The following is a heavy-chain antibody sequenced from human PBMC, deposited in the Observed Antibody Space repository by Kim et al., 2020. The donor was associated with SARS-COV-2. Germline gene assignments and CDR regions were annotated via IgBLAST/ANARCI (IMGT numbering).Heavy chain of an antibody. CDR2: IYYSGST. CDR3: ARDLWRSLDY. Sequence: SETLSLTCTVSGGSISSYYWSWIRQPPGKGLEWIGYIYYSGSTNYNPSLKSRVTISVDTSKNQFSLKLSSVTAADTAVYYCARDLWRSLDYWGQGTLVTVSS. V-gene: IGHV4-59*01. J-gene: IGHJ4*02. CDR1: GGSISSYY.